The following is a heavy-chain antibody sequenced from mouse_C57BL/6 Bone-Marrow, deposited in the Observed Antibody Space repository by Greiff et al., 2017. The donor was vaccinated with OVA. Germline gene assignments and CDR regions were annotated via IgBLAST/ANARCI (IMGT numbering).Heavy chain of an antibody. V-gene: IGHV1-64*01. D-gene: IGHD1-1*01. CDR1: GYTFTSYW. Sequence: QVQLQQPGAELVKPGASVKLSCKASGYTFTSYWMHWVKQRPGQGLEWIGMIHPNSGSTNYNEKFKSKATLTVDKSSSTAYMQLSSLTSEDSAVDYGAITIITTVVAPDDWGQGTTLTVSS. CDR2: IHPNSGST. CDR3: AITIITTVVAPDD. J-gene: IGHJ2*01.